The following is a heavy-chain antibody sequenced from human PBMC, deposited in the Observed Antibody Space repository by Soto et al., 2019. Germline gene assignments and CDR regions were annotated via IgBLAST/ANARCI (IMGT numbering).Heavy chain of an antibody. Sequence: SETLSLTCPVSGGSISSYYWSWIRQPPGKGLEWIGYIYYSGSTNYNPSLKSRVTISVDTSKNQFSLKLSSVTAADTAVYYCARLRRIAVAGYYFDYWGQGTLVTVSS. J-gene: IGHJ4*02. V-gene: IGHV4-59*01. CDR2: IYYSGST. D-gene: IGHD6-19*01. CDR1: GGSISSYY. CDR3: ARLRRIAVAGYYFDY.